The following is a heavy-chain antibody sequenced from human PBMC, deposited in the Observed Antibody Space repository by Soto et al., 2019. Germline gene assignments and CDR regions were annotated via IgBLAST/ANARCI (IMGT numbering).Heavy chain of an antibody. CDR1: GFNFSNYA. D-gene: IGHD1-26*01. CDR3: ANALRRGRGDMYYYCGLDV. V-gene: IGHV3-23*01. CDR2: VSATGGST. Sequence: EVQLLESGGGLIQPGGSLRLSCAASGFNFSNYAMTWVRQAPGRGLEWVSAVSATGGSTYYADSVKGRFTISRDNSKYTLYLQVESLRAEDTALSCCANALRRGRGDMYYYCGLDVWGQGTTVTVSS. J-gene: IGHJ6*02.